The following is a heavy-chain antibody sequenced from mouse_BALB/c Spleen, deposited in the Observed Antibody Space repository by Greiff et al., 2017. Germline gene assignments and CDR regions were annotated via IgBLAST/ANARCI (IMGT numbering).Heavy chain of an antibody. CDR3: ARPADYAMDY. CDR2: INPYNGDT. Sequence: EVKLVESGPELVKPGASVKISCKASGYSFTGYFMNWVMQSHGKSLEWIGRINPYNGDTFYNQKFKGKATLTVDKSSSTAHMELRSLASEDSAVYYCARPADYAMDYWGQGTSVTVSS. V-gene: IGHV1-20*02. J-gene: IGHJ4*01. CDR1: GYSFTGYF.